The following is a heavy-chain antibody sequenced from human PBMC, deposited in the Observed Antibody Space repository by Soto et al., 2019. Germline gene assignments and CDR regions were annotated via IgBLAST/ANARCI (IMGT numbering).Heavy chain of an antibody. Sequence: SETLSLTCTVSGDSISSYYWSWIRQTPGKGLEWIGYIHYSGSTNYNPSLESRLSMSIDSSKNQFSLQLTSVTAADTALYYCVRGVDDSRGYSNHFDACGQGTQVTVSS. CDR2: IHYSGST. CDR3: VRGVDDSRGYSNHFDA. J-gene: IGHJ4*02. D-gene: IGHD3-22*01. CDR1: GDSISSYY. V-gene: IGHV4-59*01.